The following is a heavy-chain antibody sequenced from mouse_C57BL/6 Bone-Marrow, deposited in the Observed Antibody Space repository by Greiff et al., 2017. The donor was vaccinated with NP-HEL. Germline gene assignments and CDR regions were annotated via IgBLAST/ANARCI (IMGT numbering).Heavy chain of an antibody. D-gene: IGHD1-1*01. J-gene: IGHJ3*01. CDR3: ARLLTWFAY. CDR1: GYSITSGYY. V-gene: IGHV3-6*01. Sequence: EVHLVESGPGLVKPSQSLSLTCSVTGYSITSGYYWNWIRQFPGNKLEWMGYISYDGSNNYNPSLKNRISITRDTSKNQFFLKLNSVTTEDTATYYCARLLTWFAYWGQGTLVTVSA. CDR2: ISYDGSN.